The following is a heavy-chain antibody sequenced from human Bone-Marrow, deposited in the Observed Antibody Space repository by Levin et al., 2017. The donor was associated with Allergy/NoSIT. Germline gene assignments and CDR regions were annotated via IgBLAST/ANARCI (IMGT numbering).Heavy chain of an antibody. V-gene: IGHV3-15*01. Sequence: GGSLRLSCGASGLSFTNAWMSWVRQAPGKGLEWVGRIKSKTDGGKTEYVAPVKGRFTISRDDSTNTLYLQMNNLKAEDTAVYYCTTVLIVVLPVALDYWGQGALVTVSS. CDR2: IKSKTDGGKT. CDR1: GLSFTNAW. D-gene: IGHD2-2*01. J-gene: IGHJ4*02. CDR3: TTVLIVVLPVALDY.